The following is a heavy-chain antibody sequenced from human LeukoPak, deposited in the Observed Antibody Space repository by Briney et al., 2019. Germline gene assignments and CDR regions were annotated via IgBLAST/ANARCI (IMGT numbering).Heavy chain of an antibody. Sequence: PGGSPRLSCVASGFTFTKHHMNWVRQAPGRGLEWVSSISSSSVYTHYADSVKGRFTISRDNGKNSLYLQMHSLRAEDTALYYCARDALRDDAFDIWGQGTLVTVSS. CDR2: ISSSSVYT. J-gene: IGHJ3*02. V-gene: IGHV3-21*04. CDR1: GFTFTKHH. CDR3: ARDALRDDAFDI.